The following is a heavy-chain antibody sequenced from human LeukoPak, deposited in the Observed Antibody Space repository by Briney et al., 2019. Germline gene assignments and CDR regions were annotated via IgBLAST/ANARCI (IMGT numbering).Heavy chain of an antibody. CDR3: AREDGERGDADPTYYYYYMDV. J-gene: IGHJ6*03. CDR1: GFTFSSYA. V-gene: IGHV3-23*01. CDR2: ISGSGGST. Sequence: PPGGSLRLSCAASGFTFSSYAMSWVRQAPGRGLEWVSAISGSGGSTYYADSVKGRFTISRDNAKNSLYLQMNSLRAEDTAVYYCAREDGERGDADPTYYYYYMDVWGKGTTVTVSS. D-gene: IGHD2-21*01.